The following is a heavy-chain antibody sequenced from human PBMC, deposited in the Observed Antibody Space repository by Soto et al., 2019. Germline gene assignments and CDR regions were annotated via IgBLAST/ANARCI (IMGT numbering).Heavy chain of an antibody. J-gene: IGHJ4*02. CDR2: IYYSGST. Sequence: SETLRLTYTVAGGSIRNYYWSWIRQPPGKGLEWIGYIYYSGSTNYNPSLKSRVTVSTDTSITTTYMELSSLTSDDTAVYYCARAPLGIIAAPDFWGQGTLVTVSS. CDR3: ARAPLGIIAAPDF. V-gene: IGHV4-59*01. CDR1: GGSIRNYY. D-gene: IGHD6-25*01.